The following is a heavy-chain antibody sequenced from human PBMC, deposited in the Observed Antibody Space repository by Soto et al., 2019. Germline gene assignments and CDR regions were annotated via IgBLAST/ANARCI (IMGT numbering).Heavy chain of an antibody. CDR2: IVVGSGNT. Sequence: GASVKVSCKASGFTFTSSAMQWVRQARGQRLEWIGWIVVGSGNTNYAQKFQERVTITRDMSTSTAYMELSSLRSEDTAVYYCAADPHSPYGDYVNWGQGTLVTVSS. CDR1: GFTFTSSA. CDR3: AADPHSPYGDYVN. J-gene: IGHJ4*02. V-gene: IGHV1-58*02. D-gene: IGHD4-17*01.